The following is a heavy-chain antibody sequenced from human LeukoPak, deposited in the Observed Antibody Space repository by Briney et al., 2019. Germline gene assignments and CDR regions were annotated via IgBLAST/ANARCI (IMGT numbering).Heavy chain of an antibody. D-gene: IGHD2-2*01. V-gene: IGHV4-39*01. CDR3: ARREVVPAAIWGWFDP. J-gene: IGHJ5*02. Sequence: SETLSLTCTVSGGSISSSSYYWGWIRQPPGTGLEWIGSIYYSGSTYYNPSLKSRVTISVDTSKNQFSLKLSSVTAADTAVYYRARREVVPAAIWGWFDPWGQGTLVTVSS. CDR2: IYYSGST. CDR1: GGSISSSSYY.